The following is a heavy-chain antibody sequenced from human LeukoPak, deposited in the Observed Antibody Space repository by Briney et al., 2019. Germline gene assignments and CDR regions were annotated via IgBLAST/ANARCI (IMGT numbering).Heavy chain of an antibody. CDR3: ATAGYYRFDY. D-gene: IGHD3-16*01. CDR2: IRDDESNT. CDR1: GFSFRSYA. V-gene: IGHV3-23*01. J-gene: IGHJ4*02. Sequence: GGSLRLSCAASGFSFRSYAMSWVRQAPGKGLEWVSSIRDDESNTYYADSVKGRFTISRDNAKNTLYLQMNSLGADDTAVYYCATAGYYRFDYWGQGTLVTVSS.